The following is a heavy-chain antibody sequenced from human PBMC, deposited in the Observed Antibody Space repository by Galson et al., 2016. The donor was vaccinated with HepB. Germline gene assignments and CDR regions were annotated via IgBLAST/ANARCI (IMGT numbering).Heavy chain of an antibody. CDR1: GGSISTGSYF. J-gene: IGHJ4*02. V-gene: IGHV4-39*01. CDR2: IYYSGST. CDR3: AGVPLDTYGDSEG. D-gene: IGHD4-17*01. Sequence: ETLSLTCSVSGGSISTGSYFWGWIRQPPGKGLEWIGSIYYSGSTYYTPSLRSRVTISLDTSKTQFSPKLTSVTAADAAVYDCAGVPLDTYGDSEGWGQGTLVTVSS.